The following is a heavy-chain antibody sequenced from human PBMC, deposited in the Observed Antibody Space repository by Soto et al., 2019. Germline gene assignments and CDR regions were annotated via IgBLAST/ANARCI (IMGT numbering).Heavy chain of an antibody. V-gene: IGHV3-30-3*01. CDR2: ISYDGSNK. CDR3: ARSLGYSYGRVYFDY. D-gene: IGHD5-18*01. J-gene: IGHJ4*02. Sequence: GGSRRLSCAASGFTFSSYAMHWVRQAPGKGLEWVAVISYDGSNKYYAASVKGRFTISRANSKNTLYLQMNSLRAEDTAVYYCARSLGYSYGRVYFDYWGQGT. CDR1: GFTFSSYA.